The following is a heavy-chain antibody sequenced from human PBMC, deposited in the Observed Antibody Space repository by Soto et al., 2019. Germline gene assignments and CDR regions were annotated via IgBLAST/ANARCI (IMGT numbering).Heavy chain of an antibody. V-gene: IGHV1-69*13. CDR3: ARDYYDSSGYPGAFDY. Sequence: ASVKVSCKASGGTFSSYAISWVRQAPGQGLEWMGGIIPIFGTANYAQKFQGRVTITADESTSTAYMELSSLRSEDTAVYYCARDYYDSSGYPGAFDYWGQGTLVTVSS. D-gene: IGHD3-22*01. J-gene: IGHJ4*02. CDR1: GGTFSSYA. CDR2: IIPIFGTA.